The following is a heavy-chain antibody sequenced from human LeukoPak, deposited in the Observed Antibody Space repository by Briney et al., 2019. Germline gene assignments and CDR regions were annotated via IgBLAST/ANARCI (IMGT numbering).Heavy chain of an antibody. CDR2: IYYSGST. Sequence: PSETLSLTCSLSGGSISSYHWSWIRQPPEKGGEWIGYIYYSGSTNYNPSLKSRVTISVDTSKNQFSLKLSSVTAADTAVYYCARHGPDCSGGSCYSLIDYWGQGTLVTVSS. CDR1: GGSISSYH. D-gene: IGHD2-15*01. CDR3: ARHGPDCSGGSCYSLIDY. V-gene: IGHV4-59*08. J-gene: IGHJ4*02.